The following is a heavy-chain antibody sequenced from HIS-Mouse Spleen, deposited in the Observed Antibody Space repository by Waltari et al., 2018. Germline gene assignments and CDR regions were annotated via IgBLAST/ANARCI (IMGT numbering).Heavy chain of an antibody. Sequence: QVQLVQSGAEVKKPGASVKVSCKASGYTFTSYDINWVRQATGQGLGWMGWMNPHNGNTGYAPKCQGRVTMTRNTSISTAYMELSSLKSEDTAVYYCARVYYDFWSGYYYWGQGTLVTVSS. J-gene: IGHJ4*02. CDR1: GYTFTSYD. CDR3: ARVYYDFWSGYYY. D-gene: IGHD3-3*01. CDR2: MNPHNGNT. V-gene: IGHV1-8*01.